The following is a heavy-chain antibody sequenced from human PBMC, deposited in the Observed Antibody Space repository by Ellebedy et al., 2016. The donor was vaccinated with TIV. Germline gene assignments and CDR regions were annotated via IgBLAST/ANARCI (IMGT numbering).Heavy chain of an antibody. CDR1: GFTFNIYW. CDR3: ARVVDYYDSRGYYRYHYYGMDV. Sequence: GESLKISCAASGFTFNIYWMHWVRQTPGKGLVWVSRLNSDGSNAVYADSVRGRFTISRDNAKNTLYLQMNSLRAEDTAVYYCARVVDYYDSRGYYRYHYYGMDVWGQGTTVTVSS. CDR2: LNSDGSNA. V-gene: IGHV3-74*01. J-gene: IGHJ6*02. D-gene: IGHD3-22*01.